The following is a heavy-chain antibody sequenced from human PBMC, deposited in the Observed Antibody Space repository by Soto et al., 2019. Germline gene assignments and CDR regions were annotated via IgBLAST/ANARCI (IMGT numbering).Heavy chain of an antibody. D-gene: IGHD3-22*01. V-gene: IGHV3-23*01. CDR2: ISGSGAST. J-gene: IGHJ4*02. CDR3: AKEYDSSGYYYAANFDY. CDR1: GFTFSSYA. Sequence: HPGGSLRLSCAASGFTFSSYATNWVRQAPGKGLEWVSVISGSGASTYYADSVKGRFTISRDNSKNTLHLQMNSLRAEDTAVYYCAKEYDSSGYYYAANFDYWGQGTLVTVPQ.